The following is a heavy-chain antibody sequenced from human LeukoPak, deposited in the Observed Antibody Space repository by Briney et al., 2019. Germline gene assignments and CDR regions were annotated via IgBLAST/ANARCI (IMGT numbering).Heavy chain of an antibody. CDR1: GFTFDDYA. CDR3: AKGTVGATRAAFDI. CDR2: ISWNSGSI. V-gene: IGHV3-9*03. D-gene: IGHD1-26*01. J-gene: IGHJ3*02. Sequence: GGSLRLSCAASGFTFDDYAMHWVRQAPGKGLELVSGISWNSGSIGYADSVKGRFTISRDNSKNSLYLQMNSLRAEDMALYYCAKGTVGATRAAFDIWGQGTMVTVSS.